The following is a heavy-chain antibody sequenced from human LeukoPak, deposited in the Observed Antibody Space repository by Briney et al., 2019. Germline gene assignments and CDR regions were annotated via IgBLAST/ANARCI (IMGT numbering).Heavy chain of an antibody. CDR1: GDSVTSNSYY. J-gene: IGHJ4*02. V-gene: IGHV4-39*07. CDR3: ARGYCTNAVCSLGPTQA. D-gene: IGHD2-8*01. CDR2: IYYSGST. Sequence: SETLSLTCTVSGDSVTSNSYYWGWIRQPPGKGLEWIGNIYYSGSTDYNPSLRSRVTILVDTSKNQFSLKLSSVTAADTAVYYCARGYCTNAVCSLGPTQAWGQGTLVTVSS.